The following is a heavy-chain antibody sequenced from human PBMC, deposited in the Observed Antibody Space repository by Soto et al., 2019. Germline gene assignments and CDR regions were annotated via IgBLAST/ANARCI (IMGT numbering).Heavy chain of an antibody. CDR2: ISAGSDYI. V-gene: IGHV3-21*01. D-gene: IGHD6-25*01. J-gene: IGHJ4*02. CDR1: GFTFSSHS. CDR3: ATDIAAAGMRDHSFDY. Sequence: GGSLRLSCAASGFTFSSHSMNWVRQAPGKGLEWVSFISAGSDYIYYADSLKGRFTISRDNGQNSLYLHLNSLRAEDTAVYYCATDIAAAGMRDHSFDYWGQGTPVTVSS.